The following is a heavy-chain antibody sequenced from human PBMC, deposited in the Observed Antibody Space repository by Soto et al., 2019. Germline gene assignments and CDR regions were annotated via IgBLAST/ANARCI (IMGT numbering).Heavy chain of an antibody. CDR1: GFTFSSYG. CDR2: MRCSGSYI. J-gene: IGHJ3*02. V-gene: IGHV3-21*01. CDR3: AREIYYDGAFDI. Sequence: PGGSLRLSCAASGFTFSSYGMHWVRQAPGKGLGWVTVMRCSGSYIYYADSVKGRFTISRDNAKNSLYLQMNSLRAEDTAVYYCAREIYYDGAFDIWGQGTMVTVSS. D-gene: IGHD3-16*01.